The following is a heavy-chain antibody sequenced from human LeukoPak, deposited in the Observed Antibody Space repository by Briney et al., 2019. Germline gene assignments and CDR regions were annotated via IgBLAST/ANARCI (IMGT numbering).Heavy chain of an antibody. J-gene: IGHJ4*02. CDR1: GFTFSSYA. CDR2: INGSGGST. CDR3: AKGGYDYVWGSYRPQYYFDY. Sequence: GGSLRLSCAASGFTFSSYAMSWVRQAPGKGLEWVSAINGSGGSTYYADSVKGRFAISRDNSKNTLYLQMNSLRAEDTAVYYCAKGGYDYVWGSYRPQYYFDYWGQGTLVTVSS. D-gene: IGHD3-16*02. V-gene: IGHV3-23*01.